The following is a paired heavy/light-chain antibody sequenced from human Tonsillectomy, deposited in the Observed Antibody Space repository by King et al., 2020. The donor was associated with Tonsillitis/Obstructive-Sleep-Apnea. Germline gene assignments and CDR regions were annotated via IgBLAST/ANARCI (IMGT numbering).Heavy chain of an antibody. J-gene: IGHJ4*02. CDR2: IDWDDDK. V-gene: IGHV2-70*15. Sequence: QVTLRESGPALVKPTQTLTLTCTFSGFSLSTSGMCVSWIRQPPGKAPEWLARIDWDDDKSYSTSLKTRLTISKGTSKNQVVLTMTNMDPVDTATYFCARMSAGSGYSPYLDYWGQGILVTVSS. CDR3: ARMSAGSGYSPYLDY. CDR1: GFSLSTSGMC. D-gene: IGHD3-3*01.
Light chain of an antibody. V-gene: IGLV1-40*01. Sequence: QSVLTQPPSVSGAPGQRVTISCTGSISNIGAGYDVHWYQQLPGTAPKLLIYGNSNRPSGVPDRFSGSRSGTSASLAITGLQVEDEADYYCQSYDNSLSGLGVFGTGTKVTVL. CDR3: QSYDNSLSGLGV. CDR2: GNS. CDR1: ISNIGAGYD. J-gene: IGLJ1*01.